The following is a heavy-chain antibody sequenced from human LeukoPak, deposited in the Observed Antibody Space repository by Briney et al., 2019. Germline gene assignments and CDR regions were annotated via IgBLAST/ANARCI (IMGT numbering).Heavy chain of an antibody. Sequence: SETLSLTCTVSGGSVSSGSYYWSWLRQPPGKGLEWIGYIYYSGSTNYNPSPKSRVTISVDTSRNQFSLKLSSVTAADTAMYYCARERYGDSVDYWGQGTLVTVSS. J-gene: IGHJ4*02. CDR2: IYYSGST. CDR3: ARERYGDSVDY. CDR1: GGSVSSGSYY. V-gene: IGHV4-61*01. D-gene: IGHD4-17*01.